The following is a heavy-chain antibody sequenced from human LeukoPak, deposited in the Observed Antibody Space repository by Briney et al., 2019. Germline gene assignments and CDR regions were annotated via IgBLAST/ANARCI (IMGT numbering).Heavy chain of an antibody. CDR2: IYYSGSI. CDR1: GYSISNAYY. V-gene: IGHV4-38-2*02. D-gene: IGHD5-12*01. J-gene: IGHJ5*02. Sequence: SETPSLTCSVSGYSISNAYYWGWIRQPPGKGLEWIGSIYYSGSIFYNPSLKSRVTISIDTSKNHFSLKLSSVTAADTAVYYCARVGPYIEVDPWGQGTLVIVSS. CDR3: ARVGPYIEVDP.